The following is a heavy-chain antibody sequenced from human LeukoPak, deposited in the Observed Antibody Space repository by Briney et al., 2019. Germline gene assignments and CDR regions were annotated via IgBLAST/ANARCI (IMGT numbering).Heavy chain of an antibody. Sequence: SVKVSCKASGYTFTSYYMHWVRQAPGQELEWTGGIIPIFGTANYAQKFQGRVTITADESTSTAYMELSSLRSEDTAVYYCAREGYQLPYYYYGMDVWGQGTTVTVSS. V-gene: IGHV1-69*13. CDR2: IIPIFGTA. D-gene: IGHD2-2*01. J-gene: IGHJ6*02. CDR3: AREGYQLPYYYYGMDV. CDR1: GYTFTSYY.